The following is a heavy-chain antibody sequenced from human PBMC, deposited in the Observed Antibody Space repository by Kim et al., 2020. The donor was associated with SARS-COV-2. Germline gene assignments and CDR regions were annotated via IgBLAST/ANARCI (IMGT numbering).Heavy chain of an antibody. D-gene: IGHD2-15*01. CDR3: AREFWGYCSGGSCYPYYYYGMDV. CDR2: ISYDGSNK. Sequence: GGSLRLSCAASGFTFSSYAMHWVRQAPGKGLEWVAVISYDGSNKYYADSVKGRFTISRDNSKNTLYLQMNSLRAEDTAVYYCAREFWGYCSGGSCYPYYYYGMDVWGQGTTATV. V-gene: IGHV3-30*04. CDR1: GFTFSSYA. J-gene: IGHJ6*02.